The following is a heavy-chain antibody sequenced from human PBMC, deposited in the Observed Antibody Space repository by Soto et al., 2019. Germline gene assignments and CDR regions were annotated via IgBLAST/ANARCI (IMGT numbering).Heavy chain of an antibody. CDR3: ARYEGYSYGYSYGFDY. CDR2: ISYDGSNK. J-gene: IGHJ4*02. D-gene: IGHD5-18*01. V-gene: IGHV3-30-3*01. Sequence: QVQLVESGGGVVQPGRSLRLSCAASGFTFSSYAMHWVRQAPGKGLEWVAVISYDGSNKYYADSVKGRFTISRDNSKNTLYLQMNSLRAEDTAVYYCARYEGYSYGYSYGFDYWGQGTLVTVSS. CDR1: GFTFSSYA.